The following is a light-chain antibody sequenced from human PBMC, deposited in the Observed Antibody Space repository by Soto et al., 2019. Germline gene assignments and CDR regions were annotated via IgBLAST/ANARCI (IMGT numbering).Light chain of an antibody. Sequence: DIQMTQSPSALSASVGDRVTITCRASQSISGYLTWFQQKPGKAPKLLIYAASTLQSGVPSRFSGSGSGTDFTLTISCLQSEDFATYYCQQYYSYPPTFGQGTKVDIK. J-gene: IGKJ1*01. V-gene: IGKV1-16*01. CDR1: QSISGY. CDR2: AAS. CDR3: QQYYSYPPT.